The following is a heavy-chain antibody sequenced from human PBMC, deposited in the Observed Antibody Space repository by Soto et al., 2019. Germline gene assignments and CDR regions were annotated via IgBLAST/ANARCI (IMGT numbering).Heavy chain of an antibody. CDR2: MNANVDAT. D-gene: IGHD3-10*01. Sequence: XSVKVSCQASGFSFITNDSNWVRQAPGQGLQWMGWMNANVDATDSPQEFKGRVTMTWNASISTAYMELSNLKSDDTAVYYCAREVVDGSSLWLDPWGQGTLVTVSS. J-gene: IGHJ5*02. CDR1: GFSFITND. CDR3: AREVVDGSSLWLDP. V-gene: IGHV1-8*01.